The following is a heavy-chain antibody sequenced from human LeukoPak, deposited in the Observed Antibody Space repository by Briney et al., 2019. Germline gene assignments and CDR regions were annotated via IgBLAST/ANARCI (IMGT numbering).Heavy chain of an antibody. D-gene: IGHD4-23*01. Sequence: GGSLRLSCAASGFTFSDHYMDWVRQAPGKGLEWLSYISSSSSHTNYADSVKGRFTISRDNAKNSLYLQMNSLRAEDAAVYYCARGGGYYFDYWGQGTLVTVSS. CDR2: ISSSSSHT. CDR1: GFTFSDHY. J-gene: IGHJ4*02. V-gene: IGHV3-11*06. CDR3: ARGGGYYFDY.